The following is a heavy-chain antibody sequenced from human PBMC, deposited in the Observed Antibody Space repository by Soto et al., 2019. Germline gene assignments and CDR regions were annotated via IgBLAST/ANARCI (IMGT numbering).Heavy chain of an antibody. CDR2: ISYDGSNK. J-gene: IGHJ4*02. Sequence: QVQLVESGGGVVQPGRSLRLSCAASGFTFSSYGMHWVRQAPGKGLEWVAVISYDGSNKYYADSVKGRFTISRDNSKNALYLQMNSLRAEDTAVDYCANLGVVAGVATHDYWGQGTLVTVSS. V-gene: IGHV3-30*18. CDR1: GFTFSSYG. D-gene: IGHD2-15*01. CDR3: ANLGVVAGVATHDY.